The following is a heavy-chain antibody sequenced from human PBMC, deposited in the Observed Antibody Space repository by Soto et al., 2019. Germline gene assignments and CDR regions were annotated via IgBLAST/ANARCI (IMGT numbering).Heavy chain of an antibody. V-gene: IGHV4-61*01. CDR3: ARDHRGYCSRTRCYGIDP. CDR1: GSSVSSDKNY. Sequence: QVQLQESGPGQVKPSETLSLTCSVSGSSVSSDKNYWSWIRQPPGKGLEWIGYIDYSGSTNYNPSLKSRVTISVDTSKNQCSLKLTSVTAADTAVYFCARDHRGYCSRTRCYGIDPWGQGTLVTVSS. D-gene: IGHD2-2*01. J-gene: IGHJ5*02. CDR2: IDYSGST.